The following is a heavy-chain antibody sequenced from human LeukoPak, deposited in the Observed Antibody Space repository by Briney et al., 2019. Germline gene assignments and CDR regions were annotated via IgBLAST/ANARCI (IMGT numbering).Heavy chain of an antibody. CDR3: ARHQPYYVSGSYPDY. CDR1: AGSMNCSRYD. J-gene: IGHJ4*02. CDR2: IYYSGST. Sequence: SETLSLTCTVSAGSMNCSRYDWGWIRQPPGKGLEWIGSIYYSGSTYYNPSLKSRVTISVDTATYQFSLKLSSVSADNSAVYYCARHQPYYVSGSYPDYWGQGTLVTVSS. V-gene: IGHV4-39*01. D-gene: IGHD3-10*01.